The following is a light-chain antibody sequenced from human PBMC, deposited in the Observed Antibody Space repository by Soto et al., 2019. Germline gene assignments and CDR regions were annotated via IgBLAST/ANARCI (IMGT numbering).Light chain of an antibody. J-gene: IGLJ1*01. CDR3: CSYAGTYV. CDR1: SSDVGSYNL. V-gene: IGLV2-23*02. Sequence: QSALTQPASASGSPGQSITISCTGTSSDVGSYNLVSWYQHHPGKAPKLMIFEVSKRPSGVSNRFSGSKSGNTASLTISGLQAEDEAEYYCCSYAGTYVFGTGTKVTVL. CDR2: EVS.